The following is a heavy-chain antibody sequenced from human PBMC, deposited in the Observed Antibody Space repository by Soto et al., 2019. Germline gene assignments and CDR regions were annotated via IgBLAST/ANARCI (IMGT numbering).Heavy chain of an antibody. CDR2: IYYSGST. CDR1: GGSVSSGSYY. V-gene: IGHV4-61*01. Sequence: QVQLQESGPGLVKPSETLSLTCTVSGGSVSSGSYYWSWIRQPPGKGLEWIGYIYYSGSTNYNPSLKSRVTISVDTSKNQFSLKLSSVTAADTAVYYCARENNWNYGGVDYWGQGTLVTVSS. J-gene: IGHJ4*02. D-gene: IGHD1-7*01. CDR3: ARENNWNYGGVDY.